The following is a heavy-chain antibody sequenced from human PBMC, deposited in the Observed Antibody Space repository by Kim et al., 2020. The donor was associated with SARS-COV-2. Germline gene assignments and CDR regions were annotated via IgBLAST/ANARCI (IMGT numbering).Heavy chain of an antibody. V-gene: IGHV4-31*02. CDR2: IYYSGST. D-gene: IGHD1-7*01. CDR3: ARDEL. J-gene: IGHJ4*02. Sequence: IYYSGSTYYTPSLKSRVTISVDTSKNQFSLKLSSVTAADTAVYYCARDELWGQGTLVTVSS.